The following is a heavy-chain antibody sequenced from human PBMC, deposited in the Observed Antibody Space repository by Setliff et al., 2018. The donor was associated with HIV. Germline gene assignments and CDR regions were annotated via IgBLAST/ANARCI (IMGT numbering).Heavy chain of an antibody. V-gene: IGHV5-51*01. CDR2: ICPSDSET. D-gene: IGHD3-3*01. Sequence: GESLKISCKASGYNFVNYCIAWVRQMSGMGLDYMGMICPSDSETTYSPSFQGQIIISVDKSLTTAFLQWSSLKASDTAIYYCARQQMEGTHYSFWSSFLNRSPPDGADWYLDLWGHGTLVTVSS. CDR1: GYNFVNYC. CDR3: ARQQMEGTHYSFWSSFLNRSPPDGADWYLDL. J-gene: IGHJ2*01.